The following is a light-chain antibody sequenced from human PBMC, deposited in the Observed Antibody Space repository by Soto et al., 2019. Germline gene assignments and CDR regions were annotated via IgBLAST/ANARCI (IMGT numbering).Light chain of an antibody. CDR1: QSVRSSY. V-gene: IGKV3-20*01. J-gene: IGKJ4*01. CDR2: DAS. Sequence: IVLTQSPGTLCLSPGERATLSCTASQSVRSSYLAWHQQKPGQAPRLLIYDASSRATGIPDRFSGRGSGTDFTLTISRLETEDYAVYYCQQYGTSALTFGGGTKVEI. CDR3: QQYGTSALT.